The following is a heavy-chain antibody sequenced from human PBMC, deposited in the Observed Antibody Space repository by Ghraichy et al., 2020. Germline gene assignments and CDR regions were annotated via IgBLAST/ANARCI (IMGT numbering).Heavy chain of an antibody. J-gene: IGHJ2*01. Sequence: GSLRLSCAASGFTFSSYAMSWVRQAPGKGLEWVSAISGSGGSTYYADSVKGRFTISRDNSKNTLYLQMNSLRAEDTAVYYCAKDPRYCSSTSCSYYWYFDLWGRGTLVTVSS. CDR1: GFTFSSYA. D-gene: IGHD2-2*01. V-gene: IGHV3-23*01. CDR3: AKDPRYCSSTSCSYYWYFDL. CDR2: ISGSGGST.